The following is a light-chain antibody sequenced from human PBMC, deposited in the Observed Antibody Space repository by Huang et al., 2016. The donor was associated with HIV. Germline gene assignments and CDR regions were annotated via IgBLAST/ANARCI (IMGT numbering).Light chain of an antibody. CDR2: LGS. J-gene: IGKJ3*01. CDR3: MQGLQTSFT. CDR1: QSLLHSNGYAY. Sequence: DIVMTQSQLSLPVTPGAPASISCRSSQSLLHSNGYAYLHCFVQKPGQSPQLLIYLGSDRVAGVPDRFGGSGSGTDFTLKISRVEAEDVGVYYCMQGLQTSFTFGPGTKVEIK. V-gene: IGKV2-28*01.